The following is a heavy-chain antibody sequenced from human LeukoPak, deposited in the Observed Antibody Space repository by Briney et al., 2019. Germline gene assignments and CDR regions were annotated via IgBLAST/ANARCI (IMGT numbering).Heavy chain of an antibody. D-gene: IGHD3-10*01. Sequence: GASVKVSCKASGGTFSSYAISWVRQAPGQGLEWMGGIIPIFGTANYAQKFQGRVTITADESTSTAYMELSSLRSEDTAVYYCARGGFGPKLGGYYYYYMDVWGKGATVTVSS. V-gene: IGHV1-69*13. CDR3: ARGGFGPKLGGYYYYYMDV. J-gene: IGHJ6*03. CDR1: GGTFSSYA. CDR2: IIPIFGTA.